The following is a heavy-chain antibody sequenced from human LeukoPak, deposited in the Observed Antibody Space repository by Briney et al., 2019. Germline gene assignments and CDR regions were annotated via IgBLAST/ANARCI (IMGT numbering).Heavy chain of an antibody. CDR2: ISSSSSTI. CDR3: ARDRGAYCGGDCYLGFDY. CDR1: GFTFSSYS. V-gene: IGHV3-48*01. D-gene: IGHD2-21*02. Sequence: PGGSLRLSCAASGFTFSSYSMNWVRQAPGKGLEWASYISSSSSTIYYADSVKGRFTISRDNAKNSLYLQMNSLRAEDTAVYYCARDRGAYCGGDCYLGFDYWGRGTLVTVSS. J-gene: IGHJ4*01.